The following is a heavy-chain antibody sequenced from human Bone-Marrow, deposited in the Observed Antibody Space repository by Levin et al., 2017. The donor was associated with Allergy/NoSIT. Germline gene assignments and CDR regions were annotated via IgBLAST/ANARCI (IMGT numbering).Heavy chain of an antibody. D-gene: IGHD2-15*01. CDR3: AKGGFCSGGSCPTSFED. CDR2: TFASGST. CDR1: GVSVSTTSHY. J-gene: IGHJ4*02. V-gene: IGHV4-61*01. Sequence: SQTLSLTCIVSGVSVSTTSHYWSWIRQPPGKGLEWIGYTFASGSTNYSPSFTSRVTISVDTSNNQFSLKLTSVTAADTAVYYCAKGGFCSGGSCPTSFEDWGPGTLVTVSS.